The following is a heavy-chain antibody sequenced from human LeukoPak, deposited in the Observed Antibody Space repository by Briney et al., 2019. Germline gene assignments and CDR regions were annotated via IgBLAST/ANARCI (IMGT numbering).Heavy chain of an antibody. J-gene: IGHJ4*02. CDR2: NYPGDSAT. CDR3: ARLTGGYCSGDSCYSTLDY. D-gene: IGHD2-15*01. Sequence: GESLKISCKGSGYTFTTYWIGWVRQMPGKGLEWMGINYPGDSATRYSPSFQGQVTISADKSIGTAYLQWSSLKASDTAMYYCARLTGGYCSGDSCYSTLDYWGQGTLVTVSS. V-gene: IGHV5-51*01. CDR1: GYTFTTYW.